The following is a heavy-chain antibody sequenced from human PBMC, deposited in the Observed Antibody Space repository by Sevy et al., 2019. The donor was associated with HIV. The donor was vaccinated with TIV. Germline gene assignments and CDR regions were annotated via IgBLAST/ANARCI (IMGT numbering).Heavy chain of an antibody. Sequence: GGSLRLSCVVSEFIFSDFWMTWVRQTPGKGLEWVAYINQDESHKNYLDSVTGRFTISRDDAKNSLYLQMNSLRAEDTGIYYCARDPDWGALDRWGQGTLVSVSS. CDR2: INQDESHK. CDR3: ARDPDWGALDR. D-gene: IGHD7-27*01. CDR1: EFIFSDFW. J-gene: IGHJ5*02. V-gene: IGHV3-7*01.